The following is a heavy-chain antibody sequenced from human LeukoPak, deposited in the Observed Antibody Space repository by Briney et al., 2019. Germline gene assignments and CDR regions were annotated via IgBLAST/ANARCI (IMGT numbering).Heavy chain of an antibody. CDR1: GGSFSDYY. Sequence: SETLSLTCAVYGGSFSDYYWNWIRQPPGKGLEWIGEINHSGSTDYNPSLQSRVTISVDTSKNQFSLKLSSVTAADTAVYYCARSLQYCSGGSCYLEYFQHWGQGTLVTVSS. J-gene: IGHJ1*01. D-gene: IGHD2-15*01. CDR3: ARSLQYCSGGSCYLEYFQH. CDR2: INHSGST. V-gene: IGHV4-34*01.